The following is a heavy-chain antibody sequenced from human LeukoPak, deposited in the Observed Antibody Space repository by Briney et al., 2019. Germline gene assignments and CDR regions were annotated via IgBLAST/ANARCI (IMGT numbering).Heavy chain of an antibody. CDR3: AKKVGYCSSTSCGFTFGDYYYGMDV. CDR1: GFTFSSYA. D-gene: IGHD2-2*01. J-gene: IGHJ6*02. CDR2: INGSGGST. Sequence: GGSLRLSCAASGFTFSSYAMSWVRQAPGKGLEWVSAINGSGGSTYYADSVKGRFTISRDNSKNTLYLQVNSLRAEDTAVYYCAKKVGYCSSTSCGFTFGDYYYGMDVWGQGTTVTVSS. V-gene: IGHV3-23*01.